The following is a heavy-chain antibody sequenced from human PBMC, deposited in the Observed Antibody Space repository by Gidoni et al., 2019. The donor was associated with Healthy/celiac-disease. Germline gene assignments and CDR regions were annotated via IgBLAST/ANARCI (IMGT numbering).Heavy chain of an antibody. Sequence: QVQLQQWGAGLLKPSETLSLTCAVYGGSFSGYYWSWIRQPPGKGLEWIGEINHSGSTNYNPSLKSRVTISVDTSKNQFSLKLSSVTAADTAVYYCARAAGANYVWGSYRFFSYFDYWGQGTLVTVSS. CDR3: ARAAGANYVWGSYRFFSYFDY. CDR2: INHSGST. CDR1: GGSFSGYY. V-gene: IGHV4-34*01. D-gene: IGHD3-16*02. J-gene: IGHJ4*02.